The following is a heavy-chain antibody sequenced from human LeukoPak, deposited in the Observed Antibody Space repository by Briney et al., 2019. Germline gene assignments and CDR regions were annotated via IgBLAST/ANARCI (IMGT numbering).Heavy chain of an antibody. Sequence: SETLSLTCAVYGGSFSVYYWSWIRQPPGKGLEWIGEINHSGSTNYNPPLKSRVTISVDTSKNHFSLKLSYVNAADTAVYYCARRVLWFGELSGLNWFDPWGQGTLVTVSS. CDR1: GGSFSVYY. D-gene: IGHD3-10*01. J-gene: IGHJ5*02. CDR3: ARRVLWFGELSGLNWFDP. CDR2: INHSGST. V-gene: IGHV4-34*01.